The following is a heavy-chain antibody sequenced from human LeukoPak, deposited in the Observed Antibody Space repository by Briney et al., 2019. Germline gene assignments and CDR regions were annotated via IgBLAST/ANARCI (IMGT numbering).Heavy chain of an antibody. CDR2: IRSKAYGGTT. CDR3: TRAQYDFWSGYSHDAFDI. J-gene: IGHJ3*02. V-gene: IGHV3-49*04. CDR1: GFTFGVYA. Sequence: GGSLRLSCTASGFTFGVYALSWVRQAPGKGLEGEGFIRSKAYGGTTEYAASVKGRFTISRDDSKSIAYLQMNSLKTEDTAVYYCTRAQYDFWSGYSHDAFDIWGQGTMVTVSS. D-gene: IGHD3-3*01.